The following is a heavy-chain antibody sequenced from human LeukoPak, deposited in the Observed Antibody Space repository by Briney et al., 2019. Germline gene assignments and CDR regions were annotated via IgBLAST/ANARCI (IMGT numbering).Heavy chain of an antibody. CDR2: ISYDGSNK. CDR1: GFTFSSYG. CDR3: AKDTYDYGDPDAFDI. V-gene: IGHV3-30*18. J-gene: IGHJ3*02. D-gene: IGHD4-17*01. Sequence: PGGSLRLSCAASGFTFSSYGMHWVRQAPGKGLEWLAVISYDGSNKYYADSVKGRFTISRDNSKNTLYLQMNSLRAEDTAVYYCAKDTYDYGDPDAFDIWGQGTMVTVSS.